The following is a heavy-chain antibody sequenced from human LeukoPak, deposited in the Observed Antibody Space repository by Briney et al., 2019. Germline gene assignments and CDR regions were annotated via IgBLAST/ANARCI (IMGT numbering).Heavy chain of an antibody. CDR2: ISAYNGYT. J-gene: IGHJ4*02. D-gene: IGHD2-15*01. Sequence: ASVKVSCKASGYTFTNYGISWVRQAPGQGLEWMGWISAYNGYTNYAQKFQGRVTMTTDTSTSTAYMDLRSLRSDDTAVYYCARDKTIANPGMVANRGNVDNWGPGTLVPVSS. V-gene: IGHV1-18*01. CDR1: GYTFTNYG. CDR3: ARDKTIANPGMVANRGNVDN.